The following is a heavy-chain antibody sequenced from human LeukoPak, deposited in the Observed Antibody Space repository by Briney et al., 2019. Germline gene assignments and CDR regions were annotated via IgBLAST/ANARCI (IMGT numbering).Heavy chain of an antibody. J-gene: IGHJ4*02. CDR2: INPNNGDK. CDR1: GYPFIRQY. V-gene: IGHV1-2*02. D-gene: IGHD3-22*01. CDR3: ARWHYYDARGDYPRAYFDY. Sequence: APEKVSSKASGYPFIRQYLHSVRRAPGHALEWTGWINPNNGDKEYEQKSQGRVTMTRDTSISTAYMGLSRLTSDDTAVYYCARWHYYDARGDYPRAYFDYCGQGTLVTVSP.